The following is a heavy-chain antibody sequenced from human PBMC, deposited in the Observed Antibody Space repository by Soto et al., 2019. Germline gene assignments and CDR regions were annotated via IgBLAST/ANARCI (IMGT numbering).Heavy chain of an antibody. CDR1: GYTFNMHG. CDR3: AREQYYYDSSGNGGTEFVC. V-gene: IGHV1-18*01. J-gene: IGHJ4*02. Sequence: QVQLVQSGPEEKKPGASVKVSCKASGYTFNMHGISWVRQAPGQGLEWMGWISGYDGNTAYAQKLQGRVTLTTDPSTSTDYMELRSPRPDETAVYYCAREQYYYDSSGNGGTEFVCWGQGTLVTVSS. D-gene: IGHD3-22*01. CDR2: ISGYDGNT.